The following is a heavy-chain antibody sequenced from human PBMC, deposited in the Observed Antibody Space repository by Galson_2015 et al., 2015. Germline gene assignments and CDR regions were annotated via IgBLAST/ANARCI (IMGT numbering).Heavy chain of an antibody. J-gene: IGHJ5*01. V-gene: IGHV5-51*01. CDR1: GYSFPNYW. CDR3: ARDPGKTSSWSWFDS. D-gene: IGHD6-19*01. CDR2: INPGDSNT. Sequence: QSGAEVKKPGESLTISCKGSGYSFPNYWIGWVRQMPGKGLEWMGIINPGDSNTKYNPSFQGQVTISADTSISTAYLQWNSLKASDTAMYYCARDPGKTSSWSWFDSWGQGTLVTVSS.